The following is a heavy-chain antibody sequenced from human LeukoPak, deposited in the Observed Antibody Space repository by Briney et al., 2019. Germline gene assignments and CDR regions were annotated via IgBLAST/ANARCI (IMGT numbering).Heavy chain of an antibody. D-gene: IGHD1-14*01. CDR2: VIPTLGIA. CDR1: GGTFSNDA. Sequence: SVKVSCKASGGTFSNDAISWVRQAPGQGLEWMGRVIPTLGIALYAQRFKGRVTITADKSTSTAYMELSSLTFEDTAVYFCARVNREHYYYYGMDVWGQGTTVTVSS. V-gene: IGHV1-69*04. CDR3: ARVNREHYYYYGMDV. J-gene: IGHJ6*02.